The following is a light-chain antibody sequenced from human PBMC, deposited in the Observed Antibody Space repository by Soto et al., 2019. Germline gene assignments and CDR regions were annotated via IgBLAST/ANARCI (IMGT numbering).Light chain of an antibody. V-gene: IGKV1-33*01. Sequence: DIQITQSPSSLSASVGDRLTITCQASQDISNYLNWYQEKTGKAPKLLIYDTSTLEKGVPSRFSESGSGTDFTFTISSLQPEDIATYYCQQYDNLPLTFGGGTKVEIK. CDR2: DTS. J-gene: IGKJ4*01. CDR3: QQYDNLPLT. CDR1: QDISNY.